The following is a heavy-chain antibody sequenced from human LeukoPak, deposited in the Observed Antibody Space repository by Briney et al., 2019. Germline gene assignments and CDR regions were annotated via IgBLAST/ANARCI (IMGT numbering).Heavy chain of an antibody. Sequence: QSGGSLRLSCAASGFTVTNYYISWVREAPGKGLEWVSVVYSGGDTYHADSVKGRFTLSRDNSKNTLYLQMNSLRVEDTAVYYCTRDPDAWGQGTLVTVSS. J-gene: IGHJ5*02. CDR2: VYSGGDT. V-gene: IGHV3-66*01. CDR1: GFTVTNYY. CDR3: TRDPDA.